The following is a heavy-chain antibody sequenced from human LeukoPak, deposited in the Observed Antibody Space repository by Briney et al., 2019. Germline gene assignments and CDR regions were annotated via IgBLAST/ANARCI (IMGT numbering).Heavy chain of an antibody. CDR3: AREQFDP. CDR1: GYTFTSYD. Sequence: ASVKVSCKASGYTFTSYDINWVRRATGQGLEWMGYMNPNSGNTAYAQKFQGRVTMTTDTSISTAYMELSSLRSEGTAVYYCAREQFDPWGQGTLVTVSS. CDR2: MNPNSGNT. V-gene: IGHV1-8*01. J-gene: IGHJ5*02. D-gene: IGHD1-26*01.